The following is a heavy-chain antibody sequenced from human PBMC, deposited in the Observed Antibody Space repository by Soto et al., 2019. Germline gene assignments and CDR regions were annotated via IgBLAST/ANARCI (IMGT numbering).Heavy chain of an antibody. V-gene: IGHV3-30*18. CDR1: GFTFSAYG. CDR3: AKDTYYYSSSGYYVFDS. CDR2: ISHDGSNT. J-gene: IGHJ4*02. D-gene: IGHD3-22*01. Sequence: GGSLRLSCAASGFTFSAYGIHWVRQAPGKGLKWVAVISHDGSNTNYADSVKDRFNFSRNNSKDKMNLQINNIRAEDTAVYYCAKDTYYYSSSGYYVFDSWGQGT.